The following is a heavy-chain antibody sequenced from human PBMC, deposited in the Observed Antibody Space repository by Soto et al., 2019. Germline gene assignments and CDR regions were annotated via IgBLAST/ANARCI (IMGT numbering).Heavy chain of an antibody. J-gene: IGHJ4*02. CDR2: IYYSGST. D-gene: IGHD3-3*01. Sequence: SETLSLTCTVSGGSISSYYWSWIRQPPGKGLEWIGYIYYSGSTNYNPSLNGRVTMSIDTSKNQFSLKATSLTAADTAVYYCARARKATYITGGFDSWGQGTLVTVSS. CDR3: ARARKATYITGGFDS. CDR1: GGSISSYY. V-gene: IGHV4-59*01.